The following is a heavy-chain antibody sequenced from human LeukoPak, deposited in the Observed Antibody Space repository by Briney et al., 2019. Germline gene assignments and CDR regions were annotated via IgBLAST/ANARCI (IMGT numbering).Heavy chain of an antibody. Sequence: SETLSLTCTVSGGSMSSRYCSWIRQPPGKGLGWIGYVYYSGTTNSNPPLKSRVTISVDTSKNQFSLNLRSVTAADTAVYYCARDVARSGDLFGWFDPWGQGTLVIVSS. D-gene: IGHD3-10*01. CDR2: VYYSGTT. CDR3: ARDVARSGDLFGWFDP. CDR1: GGSMSSRY. J-gene: IGHJ5*02. V-gene: IGHV4-59*11.